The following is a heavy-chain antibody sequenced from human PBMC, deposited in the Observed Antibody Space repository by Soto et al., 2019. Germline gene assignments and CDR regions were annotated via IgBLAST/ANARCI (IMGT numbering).Heavy chain of an antibody. V-gene: IGHV3-30*18. CDR2: ISYDGSNK. Sequence: QVQLVESGGGVVQPGRSLRLSCAASGFTFSSYGMHWVRQAPGKGLEWGAVISYDGSNKYYADPVKGRFTISRDNSKNTLYLQMNSLRAEDTAVYYCAKVLYSYGPTHDLFDYWGQGTLVTVSS. J-gene: IGHJ4*02. D-gene: IGHD5-18*01. CDR1: GFTFSSYG. CDR3: AKVLYSYGPTHDLFDY.